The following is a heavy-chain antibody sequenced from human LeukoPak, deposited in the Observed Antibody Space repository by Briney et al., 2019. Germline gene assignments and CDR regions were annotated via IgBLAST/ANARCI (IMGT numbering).Heavy chain of an antibody. V-gene: IGHV3-23*01. Sequence: GASLRLSCAASGFTFSSYAMSWVRQAPGKGLEWVSAISGSGGSTYYADSVKGRFTISRDNSKNTLYLQMSSLRADDAAVYYGVRGTGYWGQGTLVTVSS. J-gene: IGHJ4*02. CDR1: GFTFSSYA. CDR3: VRGTGY. CDR2: ISGSGGST.